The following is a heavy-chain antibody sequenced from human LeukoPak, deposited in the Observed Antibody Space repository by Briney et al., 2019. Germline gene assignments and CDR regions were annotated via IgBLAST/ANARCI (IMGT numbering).Heavy chain of an antibody. D-gene: IGHD3-9*01. CDR2: ISSSSSYI. J-gene: IGHJ4*02. Sequence: GGSLRLSCAASGFTFSSYSMIWVRQAPGKGLEWVSSISSSSSYIYYADSVKGRFTISRDNAKNSLCLQMNSLRAEDTAVYYCARTPTADWLPPGWGQGTLVTVSS. V-gene: IGHV3-21*01. CDR3: ARTPTADWLPPG. CDR1: GFTFSSYS.